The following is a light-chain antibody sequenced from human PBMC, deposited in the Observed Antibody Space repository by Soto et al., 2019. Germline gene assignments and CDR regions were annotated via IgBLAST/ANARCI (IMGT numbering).Light chain of an antibody. V-gene: IGKV3-20*01. J-gene: IGKJ4*01. Sequence: EIVLTQSPGTLSLSPGERATLSCRASQSVSSSYLAWYQQKPGQAPRLLIYGASSRATGIPDRFSGSGSGTDFTLTISRLEPEVFAVYYCQQYGSSPLTFRGGTKVEIK. CDR2: GAS. CDR1: QSVSSSY. CDR3: QQYGSSPLT.